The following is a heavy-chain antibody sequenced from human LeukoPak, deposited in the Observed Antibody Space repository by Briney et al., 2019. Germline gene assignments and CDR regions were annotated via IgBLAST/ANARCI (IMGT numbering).Heavy chain of an antibody. CDR3: ARDPLWFGEPGGDY. Sequence: GGSLRLSCAASGFTFSSYEMIWVRQAPGKGLEWVSYISSSGSTIYYADSVKGRFTISRDNAKNSLYLQMNSLRAEDTAVYYCARDPLWFGEPGGDYWGQGTLVTVSS. V-gene: IGHV3-48*03. CDR2: ISSSGSTI. D-gene: IGHD3-10*01. J-gene: IGHJ4*02. CDR1: GFTFSSYE.